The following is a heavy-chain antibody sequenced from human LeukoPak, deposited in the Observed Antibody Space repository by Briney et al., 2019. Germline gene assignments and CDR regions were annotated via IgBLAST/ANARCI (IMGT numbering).Heavy chain of an antibody. CDR1: GYTFTGYY. J-gene: IGHJ4*02. CDR3: AREQWYYFDY. V-gene: IGHV1-18*04. Sequence: ASVKVSCKASGYTFTGYYIHWVRQAPGQGLEWMGWISAYNGNTNYAQKLQGRVTMTTDTSTSTAYMELRSLRSDDTAVYYCAREQWYYFDYWGQGTLVTVSS. CDR2: ISAYNGNT. D-gene: IGHD2-15*01.